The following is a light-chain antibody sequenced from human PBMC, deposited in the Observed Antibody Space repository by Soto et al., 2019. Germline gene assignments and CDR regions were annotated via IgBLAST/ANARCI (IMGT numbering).Light chain of an antibody. J-gene: IGKJ1*01. V-gene: IGKV3-15*01. Sequence: TVMTQSPAILSASPGERVTLSYSASESVNTNLAWYQQKPGQGPRLLVYGASTRATGIPARFSGSGSGIEFALTISSLQSEDFAVYHCQQYNNWPPAFGQGTKVEMK. CDR1: ESVNTN. CDR2: GAS. CDR3: QQYNNWPPA.